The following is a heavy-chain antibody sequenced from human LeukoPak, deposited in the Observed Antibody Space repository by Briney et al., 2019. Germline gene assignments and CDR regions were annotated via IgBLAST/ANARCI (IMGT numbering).Heavy chain of an antibody. CDR3: ARVGSGPRAVSGY. CDR1: GGTFSSYA. D-gene: IGHD6-19*01. Sequence: ALVKVSCKASGGTFSSYAISWVRQAPGQGLEWMGGIIPIFGTANYAQKFQGRVTITADESTSTAYMELSSLRSEDTAVYYCARVGSGPRAVSGYWGQGTLVTVSS. J-gene: IGHJ4*02. CDR2: IIPIFGTA. V-gene: IGHV1-69*13.